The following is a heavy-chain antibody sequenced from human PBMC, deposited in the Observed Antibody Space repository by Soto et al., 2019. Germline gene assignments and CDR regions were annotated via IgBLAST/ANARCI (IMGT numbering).Heavy chain of an antibody. V-gene: IGHV3-30*18. CDR1: GFIFANYG. Sequence: QEQLVESGGGVVQPGRSLRLSCAASGFIFANYGMHWVRQAPGKGLEWVALITYEGSNKYYADAVKGRFTISRDNAKNMVSLQMDSLRAEDTAVYYCAKARGANNWANYYGLDVWGQGTTVNVSS. CDR3: AKARGANNWANYYGLDV. CDR2: ITYEGSNK. D-gene: IGHD1-1*01. J-gene: IGHJ6*02.